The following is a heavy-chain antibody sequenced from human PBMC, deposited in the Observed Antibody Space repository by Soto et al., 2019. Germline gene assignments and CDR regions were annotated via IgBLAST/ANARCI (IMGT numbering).Heavy chain of an antibody. CDR1: GYTFTGYA. V-gene: IGHV1-3*01. D-gene: IGHD6-13*01. Sequence: ASVKVSCKASGYTFTGYAMHWVRQAPGQRLEWMGWINAGNSDTKYSQKFQGRVTITSDTSASTAYMELSSLRSEDTAVYYCARGSSSSWPFDYWGQGTLVTVSS. CDR3: ARGSSSSWPFDY. J-gene: IGHJ4*02. CDR2: INAGNSDT.